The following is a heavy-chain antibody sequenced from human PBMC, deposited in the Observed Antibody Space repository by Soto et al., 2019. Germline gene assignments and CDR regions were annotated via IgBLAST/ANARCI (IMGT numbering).Heavy chain of an antibody. V-gene: IGHV3-9*01. Sequence: DVQLVESGGGLVQPGRSLRLSCAASGFTFDDYAMHWVRQAPGKGLEWVSGISWNSGSIGYADSVKGRFTISRDNAKNSLYLQMNSLRAEDTALYYCAKDNYGSGKIGYWGQGTLVTVSS. CDR1: GFTFDDYA. D-gene: IGHD3-10*01. CDR2: ISWNSGSI. J-gene: IGHJ4*02. CDR3: AKDNYGSGKIGY.